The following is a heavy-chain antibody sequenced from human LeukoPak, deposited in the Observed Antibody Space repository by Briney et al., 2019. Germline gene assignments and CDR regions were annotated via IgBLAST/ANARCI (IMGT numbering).Heavy chain of an antibody. J-gene: IGHJ4*02. CDR1: GGPFRSYV. D-gene: IGHD2-15*01. CDR2: IIPMFGTT. CDR3: ARDKGYCSGGACYMFHN. Sequence: ASVKVSCKASGGPFRSYVFSWVRQAPGQGLEWMGGIIPMFGTTSHAQHFQGGLTITADESTGTAYMELSSLTSDDTAVYFCARDKGYCSGGACYMFHNWGQGTLVTVSS. V-gene: IGHV1-69*01.